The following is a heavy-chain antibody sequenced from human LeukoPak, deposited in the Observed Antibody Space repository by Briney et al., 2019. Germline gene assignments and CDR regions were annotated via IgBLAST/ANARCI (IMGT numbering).Heavy chain of an antibody. D-gene: IGHD3-10*01. V-gene: IGHV3-48*03. CDR2: ISRTGTVI. J-gene: IGHJ4*02. CDR3: ARDPRHYGSGTYYNERAQGIDY. Sequence: GGSLRLSCTASGFTFSSFEMSWVRQAPGKGPEWISYISRTGTVIYYADSVKGRFTISRDNAKNSLFLRMTDLRVEDTAVYYCARDPRHYGSGTYYNERAQGIDYWGQGTLVTAST. CDR1: GFTFSSFE.